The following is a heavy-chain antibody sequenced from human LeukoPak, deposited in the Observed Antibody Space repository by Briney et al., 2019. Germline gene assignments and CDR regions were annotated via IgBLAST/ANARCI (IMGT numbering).Heavy chain of an antibody. CDR2: ISSSSSYI. CDR3: ARATIFGWFDP. V-gene: IGHV3-21*01. J-gene: IGHJ5*02. CDR1: GFTFSSYS. D-gene: IGHD3-9*01. Sequence: GGSLTLFCAASGFTFSSYSMNWVRQAPGKGLEWVSSISSSSSYIYYADSVKGRFTISRDNAKNSLYLQMNSLRAEDTAVYYCARATIFGWFDPWGQGTLVAVSS.